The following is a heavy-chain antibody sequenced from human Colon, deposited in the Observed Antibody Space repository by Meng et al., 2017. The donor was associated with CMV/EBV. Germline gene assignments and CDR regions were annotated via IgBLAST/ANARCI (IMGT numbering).Heavy chain of an antibody. CDR2: INHSGNT. CDR3: ARAFCGGECYSSSNYYYGMDV. V-gene: IGHV4-34*01. CDR1: GGSFSGYY. J-gene: IGHJ6*02. D-gene: IGHD2-21*01. Sequence: SETLSLTCAVYGGSFSGYYWSWIRQSPGKGLERIGEINHSGNTNYNPSLKSRVTISADTSKNQVSVKLRSVTAADTAVYYCARAFCGGECYSSSNYYYGMDVWGQGTAVTVSS.